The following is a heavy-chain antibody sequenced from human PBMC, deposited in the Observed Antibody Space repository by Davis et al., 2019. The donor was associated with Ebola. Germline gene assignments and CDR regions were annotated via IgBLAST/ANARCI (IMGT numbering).Heavy chain of an antibody. CDR1: GYTFTSYG. D-gene: IGHD4-17*01. Sequence: ASVKVSCKASGYTFTSYGITWVRQAPGQGLEWMGWINPHNGNTNYAQNVQGRVTMTTDTSTSTAYMEVDSLRSEDTAVYYCARDHGDFGSYCDYWGQGTLVTVTS. CDR2: INPHNGNT. CDR3: ARDHGDFGSYCDY. J-gene: IGHJ4*02. V-gene: IGHV1-18*04.